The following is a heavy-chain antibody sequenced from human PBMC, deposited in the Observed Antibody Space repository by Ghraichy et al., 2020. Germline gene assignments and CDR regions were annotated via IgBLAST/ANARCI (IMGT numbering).Heavy chain of an antibody. J-gene: IGHJ4*02. CDR2: IIPILGIP. D-gene: IGHD4-11*01. CDR1: GGTFSSYA. V-gene: IGHV1-69*04. CDR3: ARRLQDH. Sequence: SVKVSCKASGGTFSSYAISWVRQAPGQGLEWMGRIIPILGIPNYAQKFQDRVTITADKSTSTTYMAMSSLRSEDTAVYYCARRLQDHWGQGTRVTVSS.